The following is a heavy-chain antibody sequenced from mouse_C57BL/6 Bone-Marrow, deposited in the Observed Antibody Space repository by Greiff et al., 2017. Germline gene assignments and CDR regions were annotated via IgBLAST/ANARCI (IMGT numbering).Heavy chain of an antibody. D-gene: IGHD2-3*01. CDR3: TRRDGYNWYFDV. Sequence: EVKLMESGGDLVKPGGSLKLSCAASGFTFSTYGMSWVRQTPDKRLEWVATISSGGSYTYYPDSVEGRFTISRDNAKNTLYLQMSSLKSEDTAMYYCTRRDGYNWYFDVWGAGPTVTVSS. CDR1: GFTFSTYG. CDR2: ISSGGSYT. J-gene: IGHJ1*01. V-gene: IGHV5-6*02.